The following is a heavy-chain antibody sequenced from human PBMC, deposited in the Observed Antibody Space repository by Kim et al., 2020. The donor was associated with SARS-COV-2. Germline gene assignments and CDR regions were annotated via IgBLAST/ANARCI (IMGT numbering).Heavy chain of an antibody. CDR3: ARERTVTTFYYYYYMDV. Sequence: LKSRVTISVDTSKNQFSLKLSSVTAADTAVYYCARERTVTTFYYYYYMDVWGKGTTVTVSS. D-gene: IGHD4-17*01. J-gene: IGHJ6*03. V-gene: IGHV4-34*01.